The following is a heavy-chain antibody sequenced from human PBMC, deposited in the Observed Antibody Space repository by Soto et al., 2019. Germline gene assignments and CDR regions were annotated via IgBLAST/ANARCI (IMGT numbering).Heavy chain of an antibody. J-gene: IGHJ4*02. D-gene: IGHD1-26*01. V-gene: IGHV1-24*01. CDR2: FDPEDGET. CDR3: ATEFGGATNDFDY. Sequence: QVQLVQSGAEVKKPGASVKISCKVSGYTLTELSMHWVRQAPGKGLEWMGGFDPEDGETIYAQKFQGRVTMTEDISTDTAYMELSSLRSEHTAVYYCATEFGGATNDFDYWGQLTLFTVSS. CDR1: GYTLTELS.